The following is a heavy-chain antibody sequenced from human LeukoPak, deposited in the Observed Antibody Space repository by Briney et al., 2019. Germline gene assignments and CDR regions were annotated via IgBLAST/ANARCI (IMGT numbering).Heavy chain of an antibody. CDR3: ARRASGPGYSSSWYYLGY. V-gene: IGHV3-33*01. J-gene: IGHJ4*02. CDR1: GFTFSSYG. D-gene: IGHD6-13*01. CDR2: IWYDGSHT. Sequence: GGSLRLSCVASGFTFSSYGIHWVRQAPGKGLEWVAVIWYDGSHTYYADSVKGRFTISRDNSNNTLYLQMNSLRAEDTAVYYCARRASGPGYSSSWYYLGYWGQGTLVTVSS.